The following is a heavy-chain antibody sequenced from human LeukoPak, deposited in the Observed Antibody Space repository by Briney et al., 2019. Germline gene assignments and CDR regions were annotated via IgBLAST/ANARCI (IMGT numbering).Heavy chain of an antibody. D-gene: IGHD6-13*01. CDR1: GFTVSSNY. CDR3: ARGPSSSPGGPEYFQH. V-gene: IGHV3-53*01. J-gene: IGHJ1*01. CDR2: IYIGGST. Sequence: GGSLRLSCAASGFTVSSNYMSWVRQAPGKGLEWGSVIYIGGSTYYTDSVKGGFTISRDNSKNTLYLQMNSLRAEDTAVYYCARGPSSSPGGPEYFQHWGQGTLVTVSS.